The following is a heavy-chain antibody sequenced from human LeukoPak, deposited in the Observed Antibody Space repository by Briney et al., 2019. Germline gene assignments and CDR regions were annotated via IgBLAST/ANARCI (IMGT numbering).Heavy chain of an antibody. V-gene: IGHV3-7*01. CDR3: VELGITMIGGV. J-gene: IGHJ6*04. D-gene: IGHD3-10*02. CDR2: IKPDGGET. CDR1: GFTFSSDW. Sequence: GGSLRLSCVASGFTFSSDWMIWVRQAPGKGLEWVANIKPDGGETYYVDSVKGRFTTSRDNAKNSLYLQMSSLRAEDTAVYYCVELGITMIGGVWGKGTTVTISS.